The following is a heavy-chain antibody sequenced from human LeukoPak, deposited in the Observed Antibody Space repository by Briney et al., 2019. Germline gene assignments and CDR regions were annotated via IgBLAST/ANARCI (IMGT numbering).Heavy chain of an antibody. J-gene: IGHJ4*02. CDR2: IYHSGST. V-gene: IGHV4-30-2*01. CDR3: ASSGLGPYYFDY. Sequence: SQTLSLTCAVSGGSINSGGYSWSWIRQPPGKGLEWIGYIYHSGSTYYNSSLKSRVTISVDRSKNQFSLKLSSVTATDTAVYYCASSGLGPYYFDYWGQGTLVTVSS. CDR1: GGSINSGGYS.